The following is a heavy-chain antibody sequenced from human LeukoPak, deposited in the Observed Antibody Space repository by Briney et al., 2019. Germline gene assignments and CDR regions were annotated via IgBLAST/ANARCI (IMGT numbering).Heavy chain of an antibody. CDR2: ISGSGGST. CDR1: GFTFSSYA. V-gene: IGHV3-23*01. D-gene: IGHD3/OR15-3a*01. CDR3: ARTGLGMYSFDS. Sequence: GGSLRLSCAASGFTFSSYAMSWVRQAPGKGLEWVSAISGSGGSTYYADSVKGRFTISRDKAKNSLYLQMNSLRAEDTAVYYCARTGLGMYSFDSWGQGTLVTVSS. J-gene: IGHJ4*02.